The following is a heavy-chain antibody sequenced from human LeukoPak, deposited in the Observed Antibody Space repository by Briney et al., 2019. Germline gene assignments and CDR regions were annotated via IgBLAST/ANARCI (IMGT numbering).Heavy chain of an antibody. CDR3: ARYSIKGGYYFDY. V-gene: IGHV4-39*07. D-gene: IGHD3-3*02. J-gene: IGHJ4*02. CDR1: GGSISSGNYV. Sequence: SETLSLTCTVSGGSISSGNYVWGWIRQPPGKGLEWIGSIYYSGSTYYNPSLKSRVTISVDTSKNQFSLKLSSVTAAATAVYYCARYSIKGGYYFDYWGQGTLVTVSS. CDR2: IYYSGST.